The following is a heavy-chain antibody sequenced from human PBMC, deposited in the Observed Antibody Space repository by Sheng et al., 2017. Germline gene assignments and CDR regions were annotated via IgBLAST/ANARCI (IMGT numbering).Heavy chain of an antibody. D-gene: IGHD6-13*01. J-gene: IGHJ4*02. Sequence: EVQLVETGGGLIQPGGSLRLSCAASGFTVSSNYMSWVRQAPGKGLEWVSVIYSGGSTYYADSVKGRFTISRDNSKNTLYLQMNSLRAEDTAVYYCARGAGYSSSWSFGYWGQGTLVTVSS. V-gene: IGHV3-53*02. CDR1: GFTVSSNY. CDR3: ARGAGYSSSWSFGY. CDR2: IYSGGST.